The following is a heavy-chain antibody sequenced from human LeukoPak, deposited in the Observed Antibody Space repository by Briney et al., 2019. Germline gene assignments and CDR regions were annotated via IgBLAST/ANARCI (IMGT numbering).Heavy chain of an antibody. D-gene: IGHD6-13*01. CDR2: IWYDGSNK. V-gene: IGHV3-33*01. CDR3: ARDSGYSSSWFSSLGYYGMDV. Sequence: PGGSLRLSCAASGFTFSSYGMHWVRQAPGKGLEWVAVIWYDGSNKYYADSVKGRFTICRDNSKNTLYLQMNSLRAEDTAVYYCARDSGYSSSWFSSLGYYGMDVWGQGTTVTVSS. J-gene: IGHJ6*02. CDR1: GFTFSSYG.